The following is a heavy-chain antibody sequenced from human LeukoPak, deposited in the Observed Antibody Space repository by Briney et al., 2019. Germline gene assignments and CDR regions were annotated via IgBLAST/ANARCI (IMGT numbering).Heavy chain of an antibody. CDR1: GGSIGSYY. CDR2: IYDTAYS. V-gene: IGHV4-59*01. J-gene: IGHJ4*02. CDR3: ARVNDFWSGYPYFDY. D-gene: IGHD3-3*01. Sequence: SETLSLTCTVSGGSIGSYYWSWIRQPPGKGLEWIGHIYDTAYSDYNPSVKGRVSISVDTSKNQFSLKLYYVTAADTAVYYCARVNDFWSGYPYFDYWGQGTLVTVSS.